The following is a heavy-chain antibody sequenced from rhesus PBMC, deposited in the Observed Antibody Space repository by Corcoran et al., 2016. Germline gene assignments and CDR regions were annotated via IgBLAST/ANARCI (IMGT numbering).Heavy chain of an antibody. CDR2: INGNSGST. J-gene: IGHJ4*01. Sequence: QVQLQESGPGLVKPSETLSLTCAVSGGSFSSYWWSWIRQPPGKGLEWIGTINGNSGSTNYNPSVKSRVTISKDASKNQFSLKLRSVTAADTAVYYCARSYSGYHLGFDYWGQGVLVTVSS. V-gene: IGHV4-80*01. CDR1: GGSFSSYW. D-gene: IGHD1-44*01. CDR3: ARSYSGYHLGFDY.